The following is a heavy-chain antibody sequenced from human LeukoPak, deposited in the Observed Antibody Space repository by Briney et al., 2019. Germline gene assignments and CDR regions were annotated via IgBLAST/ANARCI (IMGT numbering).Heavy chain of an antibody. CDR1: GGTFSSYA. Sequence: ASVKVSCKASGGTFSSYAISWVRQAPGQGLEWMGGIIPIFGTANYAQKLQGRVTMTTDTSTSTAYMELRSLRSDDTAVYYCARVVVDIAYYFDYWGQGTLVTVFS. CDR3: ARVVVDIAYYFDY. CDR2: IIPIFGTA. V-gene: IGHV1-69*05. J-gene: IGHJ4*02. D-gene: IGHD2-15*01.